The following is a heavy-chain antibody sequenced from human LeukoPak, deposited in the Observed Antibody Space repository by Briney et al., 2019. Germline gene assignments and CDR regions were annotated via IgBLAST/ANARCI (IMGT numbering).Heavy chain of an antibody. D-gene: IGHD6-13*01. CDR1: GYTFTSYD. Sequence: GASVKVSCKASGYTFTSYDINWVRQATGQGLEWMGWMNPNSGNTGYAQKFQGRVTITRNTSISTAYMELSSLRSEDTAVYYCAREYSSRWYPYYYYYYMDVWGKGTTVTVSS. CDR3: AREYSSRWYPYYYYYYMDV. CDR2: MNPNSGNT. J-gene: IGHJ6*03. V-gene: IGHV1-8*03.